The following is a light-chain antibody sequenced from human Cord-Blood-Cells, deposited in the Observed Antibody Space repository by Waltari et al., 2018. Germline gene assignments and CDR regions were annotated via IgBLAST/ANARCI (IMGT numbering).Light chain of an antibody. Sequence: QAAMNHPPSASGSPGQAVTISCTGTSSDAGDYNYVSWYQQQPGKAPKLMIYEVSKRPSGVPERFSGSKSGNTASLTVSGLQAEDEADYYCSSYAGSDNLVFGGGTKLTVL. CDR2: EVS. J-gene: IGLJ3*02. CDR1: SSDAGDYNY. V-gene: IGLV2-8*01. CDR3: SSYAGSDNLV.